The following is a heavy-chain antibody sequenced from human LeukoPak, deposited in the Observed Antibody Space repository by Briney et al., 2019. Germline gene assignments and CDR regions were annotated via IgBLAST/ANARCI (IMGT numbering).Heavy chain of an antibody. Sequence: PGGSLRLSCAASELTVSRYYMSWVRQAPGKDLEWVSVIDSGGSTYYTDSVKGRFTISRDHSKNTVYLQLNSLRAEDTAVYYCARGGDSTGSVRSAFDIWGQGTMVTVSS. CDR3: ARGGDSTGSVRSAFDI. J-gene: IGHJ3*02. D-gene: IGHD3-22*01. CDR1: ELTVSRYY. V-gene: IGHV3-53*01. CDR2: IDSGGST.